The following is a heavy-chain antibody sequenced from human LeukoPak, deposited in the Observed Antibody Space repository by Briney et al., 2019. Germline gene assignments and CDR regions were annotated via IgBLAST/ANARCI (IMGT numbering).Heavy chain of an antibody. CDR2: INPSGGST. CDR1: GYTFTSYY. Sequence: ASVKVSCKASGYTFTSYYMHWVRQAPGQGLEWMGIINPSGGSTSYAQKFQGRVTMTRDTSTSTVYMELSSLRSEDTAVYYCARDRPPTYHYDSSGLGAFDIWGQGTMVTVSS. J-gene: IGHJ3*02. D-gene: IGHD3-22*01. CDR3: ARDRPPTYHYDSSGLGAFDI. V-gene: IGHV1-46*01.